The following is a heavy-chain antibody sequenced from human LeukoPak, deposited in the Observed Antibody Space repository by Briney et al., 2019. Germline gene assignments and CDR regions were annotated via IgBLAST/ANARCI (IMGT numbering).Heavy chain of an antibody. CDR2: IKQDGSEK. CDR3: AREAI. J-gene: IGHJ3*02. V-gene: IGHV3-7*01. CDR1: GVTFSGYW. Sequence: GGSLRLSCAASGVTFSGYWMAWVRQAPGKGLEWVANIKQDGSEKNYVDSVKGRFTISRDNAKSSLYLQMNSLRDEDTAVYYCAREAIWGQGTMVTVSS.